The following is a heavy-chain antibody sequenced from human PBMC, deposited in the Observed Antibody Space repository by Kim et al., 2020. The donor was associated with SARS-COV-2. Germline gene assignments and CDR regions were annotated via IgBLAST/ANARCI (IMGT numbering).Heavy chain of an antibody. CDR1: GGSISSDNYY. D-gene: IGHD2-21*02. V-gene: IGHV4-61*02. J-gene: IGHJ5*02. CDR2: IYTSGST. CDR3: ARDRGGNFLGLNWFDP. Sequence: TLSLTCTVSGGSISSDNYYWSWIRQPAGKGLEWIGRIYTSGSTNYNPSLKSRVTISVDTFKNQFSLKLSSVTAADTAVYYCARDRGGNFLGLNWFDPWGQGPLVPVSS.